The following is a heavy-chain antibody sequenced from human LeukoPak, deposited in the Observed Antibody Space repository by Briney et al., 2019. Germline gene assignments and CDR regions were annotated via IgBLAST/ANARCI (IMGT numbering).Heavy chain of an antibody. Sequence: SETLSLTCAVYGGSFSGYYWSWIRQPPGKGLEWIGEINHSGSPNFNPSLKSRVTTSVDTSKNQFSLKLSSVTGADTAVYYCARGTGSSWYGGPFDSWGQGTLVTVSS. D-gene: IGHD6-13*01. CDR2: INHSGSP. CDR1: GGSFSGYY. J-gene: IGHJ4*02. CDR3: ARGTGSSWYGGPFDS. V-gene: IGHV4-34*01.